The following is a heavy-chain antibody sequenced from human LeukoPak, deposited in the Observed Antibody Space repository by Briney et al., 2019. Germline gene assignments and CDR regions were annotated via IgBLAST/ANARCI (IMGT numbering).Heavy chain of an antibody. CDR3: ARGHSSSWYDFDY. D-gene: IGHD6-13*01. Sequence: SETLSLTCTVSGYSISSGYYWGWIRQPPGKGLAWIGSIYHSGSTYYNPSLKSRVTISVDTSKNPFSLKLSSVTAADTAVYYCARGHSSSWYDFDYWGQGTLVTVSS. CDR1: GYSISSGYY. CDR2: IYHSGST. V-gene: IGHV4-38-2*02. J-gene: IGHJ4*02.